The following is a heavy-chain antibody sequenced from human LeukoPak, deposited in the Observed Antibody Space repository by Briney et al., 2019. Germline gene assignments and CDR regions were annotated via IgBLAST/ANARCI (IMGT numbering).Heavy chain of an antibody. D-gene: IGHD3-3*01. V-gene: IGHV4-30-4*08. CDR1: GVSISNADYY. CDR3: ARDSDFWRGYYYCDY. Sequence: PSQTLSLTCTVSGVSISNADYYWSWIRQPPGQGLEWIGNIYYSRSTYYNPSLNSLATISVDTSNNQFLLKLSSVTAADTALYDCARDSDFWRGYYYCDYWGQGTLVTVSS. CDR2: IYYSRST. J-gene: IGHJ4*02.